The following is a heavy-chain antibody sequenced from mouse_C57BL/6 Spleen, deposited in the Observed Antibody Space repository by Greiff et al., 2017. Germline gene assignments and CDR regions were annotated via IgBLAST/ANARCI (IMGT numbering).Heavy chain of an antibody. CDR1: GFSLTSYG. CDR3: ARNQYGSSPYYAMDY. CDR2: IWSGGST. J-gene: IGHJ4*01. D-gene: IGHD1-1*01. Sequence: VQLQQSGPGLVQPSQSLSITCTVSGFSLTSYGVHWVRQSPGKGLEWLGVIWSGGSTDYNAAFISRLGISKDNSKSQVFFKMNSLQADDTAIYYCARNQYGSSPYYAMDYWGQGTSVTVSS. V-gene: IGHV2-2*01.